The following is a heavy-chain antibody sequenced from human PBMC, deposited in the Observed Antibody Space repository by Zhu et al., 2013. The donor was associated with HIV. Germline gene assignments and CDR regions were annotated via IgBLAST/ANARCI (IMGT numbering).Heavy chain of an antibody. Sequence: QLVQSGRGNKXPGSSMKVSCEASGGTSATMLSTGCARPLDKGLSGWQRSSPSLVYKYTQKFQGRLTIGADTSSSTSYMELRGLTSDDTAIYYCARDGGTVAKLYVFESWGPGTLVTVSS. CDR2: SSPSLVY. J-gene: IGHJ4*02. V-gene: IGHV1-69*10. CDR3: ARDGGTVAKLYVFES. D-gene: IGHD2-15*01. CDR1: GGTSATML.